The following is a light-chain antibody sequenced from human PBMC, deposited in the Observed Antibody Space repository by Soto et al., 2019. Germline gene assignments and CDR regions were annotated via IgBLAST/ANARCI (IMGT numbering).Light chain of an antibody. CDR3: CSYAGNSIYV. Sequence: QSVLTQPASVSGSPGQPITISCTGTSSDFGSYNLVSWYQQHPGKAPKVMIYEGSKRPSGVSNRFSASKSGTTASLTISGLQAEDEADYYCCSYAGNSIYVFGSGTKVTVL. CDR2: EGS. V-gene: IGLV2-23*01. J-gene: IGLJ1*01. CDR1: SSDFGSYNL.